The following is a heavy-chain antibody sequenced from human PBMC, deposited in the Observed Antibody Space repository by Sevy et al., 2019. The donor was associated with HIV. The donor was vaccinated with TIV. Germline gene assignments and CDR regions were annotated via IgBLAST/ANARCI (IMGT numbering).Heavy chain of an antibody. D-gene: IGHD3-22*01. CDR2: IDPGDSDT. CDR3: AGSPGYSVSYYDSSAYYFDY. J-gene: IGHJ4*02. Sequence: GESLKISCKCSGYSFTSYWIGWVRQMPGQGLEWMGSIDPGDSDTRYSPSFDGQVTISADKPISTAYLQWSSLKASDIAMYYCAGSPGYSVSYYDSSAYYFDYWGQGTLVTVSS. CDR1: GYSFTSYW. V-gene: IGHV5-51*04.